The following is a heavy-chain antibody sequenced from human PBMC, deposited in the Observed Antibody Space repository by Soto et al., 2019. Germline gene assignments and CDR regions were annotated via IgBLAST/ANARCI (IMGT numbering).Heavy chain of an antibody. CDR3: ATDLIVEVSSLFY. V-gene: IGHV3-7*03. D-gene: IGHD1-26*01. Sequence: PGGSLRLSCAASGLTFSVYWMTWVRQAPGKGLEWVANIKGDGSERHYVDSVRGRFTISRDNAKNSLYLYMNSLRAEDTAVYYCATDLIVEVSSLFYWGQGALVTVSS. J-gene: IGHJ4*02. CDR2: IKGDGSER. CDR1: GLTFSVYW.